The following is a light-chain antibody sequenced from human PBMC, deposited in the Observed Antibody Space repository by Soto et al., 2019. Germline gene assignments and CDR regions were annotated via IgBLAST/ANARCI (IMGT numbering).Light chain of an antibody. Sequence: DIQMPQSPSSLSASVGGEVTITCRASQTIMTYLNWYQLKPGKAPKLLIYAASSLQSGVPSRFSGSGSGTDFTLTISSLQPEDFATYYCQQSYSTPWTFGQGTKVDIK. CDR2: AAS. V-gene: IGKV1-39*01. CDR1: QTIMTY. CDR3: QQSYSTPWT. J-gene: IGKJ1*01.